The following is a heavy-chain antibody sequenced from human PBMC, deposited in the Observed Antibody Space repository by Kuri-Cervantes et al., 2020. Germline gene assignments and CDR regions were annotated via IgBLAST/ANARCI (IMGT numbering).Heavy chain of an antibody. CDR1: GYTLTELS. V-gene: IGHV1-2*02. J-gene: IGHJ6*02. Sequence: ASVKVSCKVSGYTLTELSMHWVRQAPGQGLEWMGWINPNSGGTNYAQKFQGRVTMTRDTSISTAYMELSRLRSDDTAVYYCAREEGTMVRGVMGYYGMDVWGQGTTVTVSS. CDR2: INPNSGGT. D-gene: IGHD3-10*01. CDR3: AREEGTMVRGVMGYYGMDV.